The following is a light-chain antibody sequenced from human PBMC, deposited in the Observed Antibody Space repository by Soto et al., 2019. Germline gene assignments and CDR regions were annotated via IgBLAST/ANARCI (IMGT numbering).Light chain of an antibody. V-gene: IGKV1-5*03. CDR2: KAS. Sequence: DIQMTQSPSTLSASVGDRVTITCRASQNINTWLAWYQQKPGKAPYLLIYKASNLHNGVPSRFRGSASGTEFTLTISSLQPDDIATYYCQQYEAYPLTYGGGTKVEI. J-gene: IGKJ4*01. CDR1: QNINTW. CDR3: QQYEAYPLT.